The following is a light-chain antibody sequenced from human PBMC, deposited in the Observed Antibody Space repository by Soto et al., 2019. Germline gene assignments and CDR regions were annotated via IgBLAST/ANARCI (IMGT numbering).Light chain of an antibody. J-gene: IGKJ5*01. V-gene: IGKV3-20*01. CDR3: QQYGYSPIT. CDR2: GAS. CDR1: QSVSSTY. Sequence: IVLTQSPGTLSLSPGERATLSCRASQSVSSTYLAWCQQKPGQAPRLLIYGASSRATGIADRFSGSGSGTDFTLTISRLEPEDFALYYCQQYGYSPITFGQGTRLEI.